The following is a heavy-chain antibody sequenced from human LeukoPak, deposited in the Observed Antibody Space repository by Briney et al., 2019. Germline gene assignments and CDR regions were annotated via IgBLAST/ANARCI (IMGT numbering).Heavy chain of an antibody. Sequence: GGSLRLSRAASGFTFSSYWMSWVRQAPGKGLEWVANIKQDGSEKYYVDSVKGRFTISRDNAKNSLYLQMNSLRAGDTAVYYCARSSSSTYYYCYGMDVWGQGTTVTVSS. CDR2: IKQDGSEK. D-gene: IGHD6-6*01. CDR3: ARSSSSTYYYCYGMDV. J-gene: IGHJ6*02. CDR1: GFTFSSYW. V-gene: IGHV3-7*01.